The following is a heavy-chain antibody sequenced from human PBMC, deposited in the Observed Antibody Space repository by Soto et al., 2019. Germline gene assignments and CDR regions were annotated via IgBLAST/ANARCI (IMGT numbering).Heavy chain of an antibody. V-gene: IGHV3-73*01. CDR1: GFTFSVSA. CDR2: IRSKANSYAT. Sequence: WGSLVLSCASSGFTFSVSAMDWVRQASGKGLEWVGRIRSKANSYATAYAASVKGRFTISRDDSKNTAYLQMNSLKTEDTAVYYCMSDSSGYSRAHWGQGTLVTVSS. J-gene: IGHJ1*01. CDR3: MSDSSGYSRAH. D-gene: IGHD3-22*01.